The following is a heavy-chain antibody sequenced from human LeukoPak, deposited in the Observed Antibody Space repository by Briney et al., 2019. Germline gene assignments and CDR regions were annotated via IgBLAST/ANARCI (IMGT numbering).Heavy chain of an antibody. CDR2: ISGGGVVT. CDR3: AKRTYRDDYNRASMGYYYYIDV. J-gene: IGHJ6*03. D-gene: IGHD5-24*01. Sequence: PGGSLRLSCAASGFTFSSYEMNWVRQAPGKGLVWVSAISGGGVVTNYADSVKGRFTISRDNSKNTVYLRMNTLRAEDTAVYFCAKRTYRDDYNRASMGYYYYIDVWGKGATVTVSS. V-gene: IGHV3-23*01. CDR1: GFTFSSYE.